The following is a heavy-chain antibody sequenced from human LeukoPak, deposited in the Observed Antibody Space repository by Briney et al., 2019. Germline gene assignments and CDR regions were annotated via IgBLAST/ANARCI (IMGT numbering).Heavy chain of an antibody. CDR2: IYYSGST. D-gene: IGHD1-26*01. Sequence: SQTLSHTCTVSGGSISGGDYYWSWIRQPPGKGLEWIGYIYYSGSTYYNPSLKSRVTISVDTSKNQFSLKLSSVTAADTAVYYCARAGSGSYSTYDYWGQGTLVTVSS. V-gene: IGHV4-30-4*08. CDR1: GGSISGGDYY. J-gene: IGHJ4*02. CDR3: ARAGSGSYSTYDY.